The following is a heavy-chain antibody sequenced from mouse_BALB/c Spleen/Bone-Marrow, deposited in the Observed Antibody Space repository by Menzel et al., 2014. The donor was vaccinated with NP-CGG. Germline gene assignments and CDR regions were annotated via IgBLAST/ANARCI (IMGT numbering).Heavy chain of an antibody. V-gene: IGHV1-14*01. CDR1: GYTFTSYV. D-gene: IGHD2-14*01. CDR3: ERLGPYYRYGYVMDY. Sequence: VQLQQSGPELVKPGASVKMSCKASGYTFTSYVMHWVKQKPGQGLEWIGYINSYNDGTNYNEKFKGKATLTSDKSSSTAYMELSSLPSENLGVYYCERLGPYYRYGYVMDYWGKGTSATVP. CDR2: INSYNDGT. J-gene: IGHJ4*01.